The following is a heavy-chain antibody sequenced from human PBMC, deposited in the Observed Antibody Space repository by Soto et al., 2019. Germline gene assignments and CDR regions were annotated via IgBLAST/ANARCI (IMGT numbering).Heavy chain of an antibody. CDR2: IYYSGST. CDR3: ARNIPARPSFWFDP. Sequence: PSETLSLTCTVSGGSISSGGYYWSWIRQHPGKSLEWIGYIYYSGSTYYNPSLKGRVTISVDTSKNQFSLKLSSVTAADTAVYYCARNIPARPSFWFDPWGQGTLVTVSS. V-gene: IGHV4-61*08. D-gene: IGHD6-6*01. J-gene: IGHJ5*02. CDR1: GGSISSGGYY.